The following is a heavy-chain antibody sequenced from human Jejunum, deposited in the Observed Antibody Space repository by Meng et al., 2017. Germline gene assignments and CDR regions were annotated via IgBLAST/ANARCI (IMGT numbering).Heavy chain of an antibody. J-gene: IGHJ4*02. CDR2: AST. D-gene: IGHD1-26*01. V-gene: IGHV4-61*08. CDR3: ARDHMGSLDY. CDR1: GCSVSSTGYQ. Sequence: HGQLQAACLGLLSPWATSSVIFSVTGCSVSSTGYQWSWMRQAQGKGLEWIGYASTTYNHSLKTRVTISVATSKNQFSLRLTSVNAADTAVYYCARDHMGSLDYWGQGILVTVSS.